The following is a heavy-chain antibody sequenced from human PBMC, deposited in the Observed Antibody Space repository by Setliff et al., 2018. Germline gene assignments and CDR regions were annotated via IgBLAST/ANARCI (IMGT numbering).Heavy chain of an antibody. J-gene: IGHJ6*03. CDR3: ASIDWGENFYNTEV. D-gene: IGHD7-27*01. CDR1: GFTFSRYW. V-gene: IGHV3-74*01. Sequence: GGSLSLSCAASGFTFSRYWMYWVRQVPGKGLVWVSRINPDGSITNYADSVRGRFTISRDNAKNTLYLQMNSLRAEDTDVYFCASIDWGENFYNTEVWGKGTTVTVSS. CDR2: INPDGSIT.